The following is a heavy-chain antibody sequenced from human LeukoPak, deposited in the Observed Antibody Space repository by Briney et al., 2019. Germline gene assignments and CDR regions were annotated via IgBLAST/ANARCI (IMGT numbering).Heavy chain of an antibody. J-gene: IGHJ4*02. V-gene: IGHV4-30-4*08. CDR1: GGSISSGDYY. D-gene: IGHD2-2*02. Sequence: SQTLSLTCTVYGGSISSGDYYWSWIRQPPGKGLEWIGYIYYSGSTYHNPSLKSRVTISVDTSKNQFSLKLSSVTAADTAVYYCARDEPAAIGYWGQGTLVTVSS. CDR2: IYYSGST. CDR3: ARDEPAAIGY.